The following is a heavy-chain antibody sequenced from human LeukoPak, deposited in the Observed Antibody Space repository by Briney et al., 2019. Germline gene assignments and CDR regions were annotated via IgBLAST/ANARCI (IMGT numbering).Heavy chain of an antibody. CDR3: ARVVASGSYPNFDY. J-gene: IGHJ4*02. CDR2: INHSGST. Sequence: SETLSLTCAVYGGSFSGYYWSWIRQPPGKGLEWIGEINHSGSTSYNPSLKSRVTISVDTSKNQFSLNLSTATAADMAMYYCARVVASGSYPNFDYWGQGTLVTVSS. CDR1: GGSFSGYY. V-gene: IGHV4-34*01. D-gene: IGHD3-10*01.